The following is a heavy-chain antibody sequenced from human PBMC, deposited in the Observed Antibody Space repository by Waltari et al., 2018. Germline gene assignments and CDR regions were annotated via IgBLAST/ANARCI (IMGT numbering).Heavy chain of an antibody. CDR2: ISGSGGRT. J-gene: IGHJ4*02. CDR1: GFTFSSYA. CDR3: AKGGQDHPYFDY. V-gene: IGHV3-23*01. Sequence: EVQLLESGGGLVQPGGSLRLSCAASGFTFSSYAMSWVRQAPGKGLEWVSAISGSGGRTYYADSGKGRFTISRDNSKNTLYLQMNSLRAEDTAVYYCAKGGQDHPYFDYWGQGTLVTVSS. D-gene: IGHD2-15*01.